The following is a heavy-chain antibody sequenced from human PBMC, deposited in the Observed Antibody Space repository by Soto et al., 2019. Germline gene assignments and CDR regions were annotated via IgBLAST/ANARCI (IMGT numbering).Heavy chain of an antibody. Sequence: QVQLVQSGAEVKKPGAPVKVSCKAFGYPFPSNYLHWVQKAPGKGLGWMGIFNPSGGSTSYAQKFQGRVTMTRDASTSTVYMELSSLRSEDTAVYYCARISEIAAAGPRSYYGMDVWGQGTTVTVSS. CDR1: GYPFPSNY. CDR3: ARISEIAAAGPRSYYGMDV. CDR2: FNPSGGST. J-gene: IGHJ6*02. V-gene: IGHV1-46*01. D-gene: IGHD6-13*01.